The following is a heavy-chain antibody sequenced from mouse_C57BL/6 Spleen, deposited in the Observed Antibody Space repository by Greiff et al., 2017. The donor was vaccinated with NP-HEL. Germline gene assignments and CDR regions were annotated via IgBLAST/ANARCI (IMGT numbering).Heavy chain of an antibody. CDR2: IHPNSGST. Sequence: QVQLQQPGAELVKPGASVKLSCKASGYTFTSYWMHWVKQRPGQGLEWIGMIHPNSGSTNYNEKFKSKATLTVDKSSSTAYMQLSSLTSEDSAVYYCASVHRGEAMDYWGQGTSVTVSS. CDR1: GYTFTSYW. CDR3: ASVHRGEAMDY. J-gene: IGHJ4*01. V-gene: IGHV1-64*01.